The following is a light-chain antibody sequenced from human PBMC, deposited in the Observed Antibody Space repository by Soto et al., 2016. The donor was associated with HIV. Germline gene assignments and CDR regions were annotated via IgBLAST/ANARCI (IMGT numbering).Light chain of an antibody. Sequence: SYVLPQPPSVSVAPGKTARITCGGNDIGGKSVHWYQQKPGQAPVLVVYDDDDRPSGIPERFSGSSSGNTATLTISRVEIGDEADYYCQVWDSSSDHWVFGGGTKLTVL. V-gene: IGLV3-21*03. CDR2: DDD. CDR3: QVWDSSSDHWV. CDR1: DIGGKS. J-gene: IGLJ3*02.